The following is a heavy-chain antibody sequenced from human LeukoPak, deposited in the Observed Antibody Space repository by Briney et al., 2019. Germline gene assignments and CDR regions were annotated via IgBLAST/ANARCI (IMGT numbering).Heavy chain of an antibody. J-gene: IGHJ4*02. D-gene: IGHD4-17*01. Sequence: GGSLRLSCAASGFTFSSYWMSWVRQAPGKGLEWVANIKKDGSEKYYVDSVKGRFAISRDNAKTSLYLQMNSLRAEDTAVYYCARGRYGDFDYWGQGTLVTVSS. CDR3: ARGRYGDFDY. V-gene: IGHV3-7*01. CDR2: IKKDGSEK. CDR1: GFTFSSYW.